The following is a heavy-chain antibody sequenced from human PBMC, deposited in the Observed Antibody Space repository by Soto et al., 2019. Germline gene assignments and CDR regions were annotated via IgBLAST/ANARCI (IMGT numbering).Heavy chain of an antibody. CDR1: GFIFSSYW. V-gene: IGHV3-74*01. D-gene: IGHD2-2*01. Sequence: PGGSLRLACAGSGFIFSSYWMHWVRQAPGKGLVWVTHINGDGSAAGHADSVRGRFTISRDNAKNTLYLQMNSLTADDTAVYYCARELVVGGLDWGQGTLVTAPQ. CDR2: INGDGSAA. J-gene: IGHJ4*02. CDR3: ARELVVGGLD.